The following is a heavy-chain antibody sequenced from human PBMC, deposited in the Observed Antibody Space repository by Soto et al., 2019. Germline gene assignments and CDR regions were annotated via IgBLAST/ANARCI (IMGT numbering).Heavy chain of an antibody. CDR1: GGTFSSYA. CDR2: IIPIFGTA. CDR3: ARARGYSYGSYYYYYGMDV. J-gene: IGHJ6*02. Sequence: QVQLVQSGAEVKKPGSSVKVSCKASGGTFSSYAISWVRQAPGQGLEWMGGIIPIFGTANYAQKFQGRVTITADKSTSPAYMELSSLRSEDTAVYYCARARGYSYGSYYYYYGMDVWGQGTTVTVSS. V-gene: IGHV1-69*06. D-gene: IGHD5-18*01.